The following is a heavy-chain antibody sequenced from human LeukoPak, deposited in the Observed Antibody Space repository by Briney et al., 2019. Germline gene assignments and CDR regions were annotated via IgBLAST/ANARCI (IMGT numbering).Heavy chain of an antibody. CDR1: AYSFTSYW. J-gene: IGHJ3*02. D-gene: IGHD2-2*01. Sequence: HGESLKISCKGSAYSFTSYWIGLVRQMPGKGLEWMGIIYPGDSDTRYSPSFQGQVTISADKSISTAYLQWSRLKASDTAMYYCASHTGYCSSMSCFHAFDIWGQGTMVTVSS. CDR2: IYPGDSDT. V-gene: IGHV5-51*01. CDR3: ASHTGYCSSMSCFHAFDI.